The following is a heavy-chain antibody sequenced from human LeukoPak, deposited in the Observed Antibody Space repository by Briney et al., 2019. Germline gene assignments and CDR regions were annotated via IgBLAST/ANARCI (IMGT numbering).Heavy chain of an antibody. CDR3: ARVYCSGGSCYWAWFDP. V-gene: IGHV1-8*02. J-gene: IGHJ5*02. D-gene: IGHD2-15*01. Sequence: ASVKVSCKASGYTFTSYYMHWVRQATGQGLEWMGWMNPNSGNTGYAQKFQGRVTMTRNTSISTAYMELSSLRSEDTAVYYCARVYCSGGSCYWAWFDPWGQGTLVTVSS. CDR1: GYTFTSYY. CDR2: MNPNSGNT.